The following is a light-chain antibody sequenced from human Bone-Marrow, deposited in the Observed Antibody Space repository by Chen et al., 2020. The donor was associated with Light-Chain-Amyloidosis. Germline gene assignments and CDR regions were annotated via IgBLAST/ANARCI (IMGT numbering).Light chain of an antibody. V-gene: IGLV2-14*01. J-gene: IGLJ1*01. CDR1: SSDVVGDNH. CDR2: ELT. CDR3: SSYTITNTLV. Sequence: QSALTQPASVSGSPVQSITISCTGTSSDVVGDNHVSWYQQHPDKAPKLMIYELTNRPSWLPDRFSGSKSDNTASLTISGLQTEDEADYFCSSYTITNTLVFGSGTRVTVL.